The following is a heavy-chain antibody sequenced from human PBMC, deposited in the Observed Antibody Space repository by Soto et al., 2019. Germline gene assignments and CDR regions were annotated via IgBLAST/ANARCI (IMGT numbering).Heavy chain of an antibody. V-gene: IGHV1-69*02. CDR3: ALGEDSYGWGFDY. CDR2: IIPILGIA. CDR1: GGTFSSYT. J-gene: IGHJ4*02. Sequence: QVQLVQSGAEVKKPGSSVKVSCKASGGTFSSYTISWVRQAPGQGLEWMGRIIPILGIANYAQKFQGRVTITADESTSTAYMELSSLRSEDTAVYYCALGEDSYGWGFDYWGQGTLVTVSS. D-gene: IGHD5-18*01.